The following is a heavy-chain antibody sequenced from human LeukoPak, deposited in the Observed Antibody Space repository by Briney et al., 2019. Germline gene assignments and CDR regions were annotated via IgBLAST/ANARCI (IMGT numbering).Heavy chain of an antibody. Sequence: GGSLRLSCAASGLTVNSNFMSWVRQAPGKGLEWVSVIYSGGSTYYADSVKGRFTISRDNSKNTLYLQMNSLRVEDTAVYYCALGLVTDYWGQGTLVTVSS. D-gene: IGHD3-9*01. V-gene: IGHV3-66*01. CDR2: IYSGGST. CDR1: GLTVNSNF. J-gene: IGHJ4*02. CDR3: ALGLVTDY.